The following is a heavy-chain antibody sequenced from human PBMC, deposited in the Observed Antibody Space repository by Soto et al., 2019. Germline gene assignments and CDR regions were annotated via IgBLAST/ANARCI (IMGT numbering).Heavy chain of an antibody. J-gene: IGHJ4*02. V-gene: IGHV1-69*06. Sequence: QVQLMQSGAEVRKPGSSVKVSCKASGGTFTTYDISWVRQAPGQGLEWMGGIIPLFDATKYAQTCQGRVTITADKSTGTAYMELSSLRSENTAMYYCARDRSSSWYNGTFYFDSWGQGTLVTVSS. D-gene: IGHD6-19*01. CDR1: GGTFTTYD. CDR2: IIPLFDAT. CDR3: ARDRSSSWYNGTFYFDS.